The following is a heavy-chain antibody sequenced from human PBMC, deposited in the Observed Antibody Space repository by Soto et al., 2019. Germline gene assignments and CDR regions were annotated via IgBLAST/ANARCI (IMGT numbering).Heavy chain of an antibody. CDR2: IYYSGST. D-gene: IGHD6-6*01. CDR1: GGSISSGGYY. J-gene: IGHJ4*02. V-gene: IGHV4-31*03. Sequence: SETLSLTCTVPGGSISSGGYYWSWIRQHPGKGLEWIGYIYYSGSTYYNPSLKSRVTISVDTSKNQFSLKLSSVTAADTAVYYCARDSSSRSSGPFDYWGQGTLVNVSS. CDR3: ARDSSSRSSGPFDY.